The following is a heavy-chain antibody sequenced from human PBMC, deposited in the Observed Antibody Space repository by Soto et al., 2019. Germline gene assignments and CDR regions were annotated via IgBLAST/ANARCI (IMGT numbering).Heavy chain of an antibody. CDR2: IDPSDSQT. J-gene: IGHJ6*01. CDR1: GYSFTSYW. Sequence: PGESLKISCKGSGYSFTSYWINWVRQMPGKGLEWMGRIDPSDSQTNYSPSFQGHITISADKSITTAYLQWNSLKASDTAIYYCARRKVYSSAPLNYGLDVWGQGTTVTVSS. V-gene: IGHV5-10-1*01. D-gene: IGHD6-6*01. CDR3: ARRKVYSSAPLNYGLDV.